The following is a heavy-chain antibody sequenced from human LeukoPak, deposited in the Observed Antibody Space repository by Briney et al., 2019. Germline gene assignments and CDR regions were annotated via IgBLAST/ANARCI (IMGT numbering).Heavy chain of an antibody. V-gene: IGHV4-34*01. CDR2: INHSGST. CDR3: ARGQEMATTRYFDL. D-gene: IGHD5-24*01. CDR1: GGSFSGYY. Sequence: SETLSLTCAVYGGSFSGYYWSWIRQPPGKGLEWIGEINHSGSTNYNPSLKSRVTISVDTSKNQFSLKLSSVTAADTAVYYCARGQEMATTRYFDLWGRGTLVTVSS. J-gene: IGHJ2*01.